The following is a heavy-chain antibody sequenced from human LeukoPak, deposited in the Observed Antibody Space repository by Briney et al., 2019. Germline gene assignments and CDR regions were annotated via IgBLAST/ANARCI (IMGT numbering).Heavy chain of an antibody. CDR1: GGSISSYY. CDR2: VYRSGST. Sequence: PSETLSLTCTVSGGSISSYYWSWIRQPAGKGLEWIGRVYRSGSTKYNPSLKSRVTMSVDTSKNQFSLKLSSVTAADTAVYYCARAYPTFGIAVAGWEYFDYWGQGTLVTVSS. CDR3: ARAYPTFGIAVAGWEYFDY. J-gene: IGHJ4*02. D-gene: IGHD6-19*01. V-gene: IGHV4-4*07.